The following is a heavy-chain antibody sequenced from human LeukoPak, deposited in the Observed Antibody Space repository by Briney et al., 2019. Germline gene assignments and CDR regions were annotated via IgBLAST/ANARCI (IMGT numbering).Heavy chain of an antibody. CDR3: ARVTLSGGDFDY. Sequence: SETLSLTCTVSGGSISSGSYYWSWIRQPAGKGLEWIGRIYTSGSTNYNPSLKSRVTISVDTSKNQFSLKLSSVTAADTAVYYCARVTLSGGDFDYWGQGTLVTVSS. CDR2: IYTSGST. V-gene: IGHV4-61*02. CDR1: GGSISSGSYY. D-gene: IGHD2-21*01. J-gene: IGHJ4*02.